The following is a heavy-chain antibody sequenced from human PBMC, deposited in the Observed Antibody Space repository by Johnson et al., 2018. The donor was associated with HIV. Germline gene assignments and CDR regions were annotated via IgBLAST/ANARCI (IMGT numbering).Heavy chain of an antibody. D-gene: IGHD5-24*01. CDR1: GFGFSRYV. CDR3: ARFGRGGSHAFDI. V-gene: IGHV3-13*01. CDR2: IGPAADT. J-gene: IGHJ3*02. Sequence: VLLVESGGGVVQPGRSLRASCAASGFGFSRYVMHWVRQATGKGLESVSPIGPAADTYYPGSVKGRFTVSRENAKNSLYLQMNSLRAEDTALYYCARFGRGGSHAFDIWGQGTMVTVSS.